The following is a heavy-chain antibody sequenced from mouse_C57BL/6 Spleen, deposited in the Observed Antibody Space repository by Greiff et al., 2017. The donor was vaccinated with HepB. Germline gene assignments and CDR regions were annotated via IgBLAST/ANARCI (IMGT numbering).Heavy chain of an antibody. CDR1: GYTFTEYT. J-gene: IGHJ1*03. V-gene: IGHV1-62-2*01. CDR3: ARSRLYYEYEGYFDV. D-gene: IGHD2-4*01. CDR2: FYPGSGRI. Sequence: QVQLQQSGAELVKPGASVKLSCKASGYTFTEYTIHWVKQRSGQGLEWIGWFYPGSGRIKYNEKFKDKATLTADKSSSTVYMELSRLTSEDSAVYFFARSRLYYEYEGYFDVWGTGTTVTVSS.